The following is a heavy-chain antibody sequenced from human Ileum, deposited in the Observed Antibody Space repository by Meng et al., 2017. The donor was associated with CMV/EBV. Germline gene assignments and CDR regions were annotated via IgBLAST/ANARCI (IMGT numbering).Heavy chain of an antibody. CDR3: TYGWPLKY. CDR1: DSVSISTES. V-gene: IGHV6-1*01. D-gene: IGHD3-10*01. J-gene: IGHJ4*02. Sequence: QVQLTQSGPGLVKPSQTLSLPCAGDSVSISTESWNWIRQSPSRGLEWLGRTWYGSKWYYEYAVSVKSRITIIPDTSQNQISLQLNSVTPDDTAVYYCTYGWPLKYWGQGSLVTVSS. CDR2: TWYGSKWYY.